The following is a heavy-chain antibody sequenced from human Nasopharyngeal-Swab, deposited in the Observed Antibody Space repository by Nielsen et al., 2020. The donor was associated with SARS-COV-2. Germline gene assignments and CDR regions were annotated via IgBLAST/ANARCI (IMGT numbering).Heavy chain of an antibody. J-gene: IGHJ6*02. CDR1: GFTFDDYA. CDR3: AKDPGDYYGMDV. CDR2: ISWNSGSM. Sequence: SLKISCAASGFTFDDYAMHWVRQAPGKGLEWVSGISWNSGSMGYADSVKGRFTISRDNAKNSLYLQMNSLRAEDTALYYCAKDPGDYYGMDVWGQGTTVTVSS. V-gene: IGHV3-9*01.